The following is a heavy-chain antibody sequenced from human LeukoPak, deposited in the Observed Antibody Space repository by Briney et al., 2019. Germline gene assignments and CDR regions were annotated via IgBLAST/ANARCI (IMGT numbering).Heavy chain of an antibody. CDR1: GYTFTSYD. Sequence: ASVKVSCKASGYTFTSYDINWVRQATGQGLEWMGWMNPNSGNTGYAQKFQGRVTMTRNTSISTAYMELSSLRSEDTAVYYCARDSGTTGEVKFDPWGQGTLVTVSS. J-gene: IGHJ5*02. D-gene: IGHD3-10*01. V-gene: IGHV1-8*01. CDR3: ARDSGTTGEVKFDP. CDR2: MNPNSGNT.